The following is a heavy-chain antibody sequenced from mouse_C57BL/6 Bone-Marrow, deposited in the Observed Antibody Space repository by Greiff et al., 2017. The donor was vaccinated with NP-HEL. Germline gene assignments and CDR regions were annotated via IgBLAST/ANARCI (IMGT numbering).Heavy chain of an antibody. V-gene: IGHV1-64*01. Sequence: QVQLQQPGAELVKPGASVKLSCKASGYTFTSYWMHWVKQRPGQGLEWIGMIHPNSGSTNYNEKFKSKATLTVDKSSSTAYMQLSSLTSEDSAVYYCARGYYYGRSYVGYWGQGTTLTVSS. CDR3: ARGYYYGRSYVGY. CDR1: GYTFTSYW. CDR2: IHPNSGST. J-gene: IGHJ2*01. D-gene: IGHD1-1*01.